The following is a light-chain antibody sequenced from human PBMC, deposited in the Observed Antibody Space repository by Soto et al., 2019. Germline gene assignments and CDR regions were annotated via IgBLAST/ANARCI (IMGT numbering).Light chain of an antibody. J-gene: IGKJ1*01. CDR3: QQFESSVT. CDR2: GAS. V-gene: IGKV3-20*01. CDR1: QSVSSTF. Sequence: EIVLTQSPDSLSLSPGERATLSCRASQSVSSTFFAWYQQRPGQAPRLLMYGASSRATGIPERFSGSGSGTDFTLTISRLEPEDFGVYYCQQFESSVTFGQGTKVEIK.